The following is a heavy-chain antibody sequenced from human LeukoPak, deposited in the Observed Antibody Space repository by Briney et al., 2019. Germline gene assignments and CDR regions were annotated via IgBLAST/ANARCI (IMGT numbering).Heavy chain of an antibody. J-gene: IGHJ4*02. D-gene: IGHD6-13*01. CDR2: IRSKANSYAT. CDR1: GFTFSVSA. CDR3: TSLPSSSPTSTDY. V-gene: IGHV3-73*01. Sequence: PGGSLKLSCAPSGFTFSVSAMRCVRPASGKGLEWVGRIRSKANSYATAYAASVKGRFTISRDDSKNTAYLQMNSLKTEDTAVYYCTSLPSSSPTSTDYWGQGTLVTVSS.